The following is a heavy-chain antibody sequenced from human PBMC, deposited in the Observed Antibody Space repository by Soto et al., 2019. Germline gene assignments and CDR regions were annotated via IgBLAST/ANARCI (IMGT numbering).Heavy chain of an antibody. CDR3: ARDCSDYDILTGYSEVVNWFDP. CDR1: GGSISSGGYY. Sequence: PSEALSLTCTVSGGSISSGGYYWIWIRQHPGKGLEWIGYIYYSGSTYYNPSLKSRVTISVDTSKNQFSLKLSSVTAADTAVYYCARDCSDYDILTGYSEVVNWFDPWGQGXLVTVSS. CDR2: IYYSGST. D-gene: IGHD3-9*01. J-gene: IGHJ5*02. V-gene: IGHV4-31*03.